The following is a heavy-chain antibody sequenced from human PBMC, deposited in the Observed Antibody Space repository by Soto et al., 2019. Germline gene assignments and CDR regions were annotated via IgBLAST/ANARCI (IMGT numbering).Heavy chain of an antibody. V-gene: IGHV4-39*01. J-gene: IGHJ4*02. CDR1: GGSISSSSYY. CDR2: IYYSGST. CDR3: ASMERGYSGYDPPRYFDY. D-gene: IGHD5-12*01. Sequence: SETLSLTCTVSGGSISSSSYYWGWIRQPPGKGLEWIGSIYYSGSTYYNPSLKSRVTISVDTSKNQFSLKLSSVTAADTAVYYCASMERGYSGYDPPRYFDYWGQGTLVTVSS.